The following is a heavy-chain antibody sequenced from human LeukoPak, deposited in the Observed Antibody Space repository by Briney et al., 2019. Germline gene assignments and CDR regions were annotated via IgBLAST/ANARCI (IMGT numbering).Heavy chain of an antibody. CDR2: IYHSGST. J-gene: IGHJ3*02. CDR3: ARGEGDYVWGSYRQGAFDI. Sequence: SETLSLTCAVYGGSFSGYYWSWIRQPPGKGLEWIGEIYHSGSTNYNPSLMSRVTISVDTSKNQFSLKLSSVTAADTAVYYCARGEGDYVWGSYRQGAFDIWGQGTMVTVSS. CDR1: GGSFSGYY. D-gene: IGHD3-16*02. V-gene: IGHV4-34*01.